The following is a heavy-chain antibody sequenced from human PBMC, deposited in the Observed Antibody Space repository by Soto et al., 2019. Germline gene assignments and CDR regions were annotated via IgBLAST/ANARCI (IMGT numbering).Heavy chain of an antibody. CDR2: IYYSGST. D-gene: IGHD2-2*01. Sequence: LSLTCTVSGGSITSGGYYWSWIRQHPGKGLEWIGYIYYSGSTYYNPSLKSRVTISVDTSKNQFSLKLSSLRSEDTAVYYCARDEYAPFDRPRFDPWGQGTLVTFSS. CDR1: GGSITSGGYY. CDR3: ARDEYAPFDRPRFDP. J-gene: IGHJ5*02. V-gene: IGHV4-31*03.